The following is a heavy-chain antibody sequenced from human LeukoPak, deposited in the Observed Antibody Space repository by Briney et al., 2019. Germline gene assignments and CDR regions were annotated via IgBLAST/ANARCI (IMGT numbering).Heavy chain of an antibody. CDR2: ISGSGGST. CDR1: GFTFSSYA. V-gene: IGHV3-23*01. CDR3: AKDAAPDPYSSSWYDFDY. Sequence: GGSLRLSCAAAGFTFSSYAMSWGRQAPGKGLEWVSAISGSGGSTYYADSVKGRFTISRDNSKNTLYLQMNSLRAEDTAVYYCAKDAAPDPYSSSWYDFDYWGQGTLVTVSS. J-gene: IGHJ4*02. D-gene: IGHD6-13*01.